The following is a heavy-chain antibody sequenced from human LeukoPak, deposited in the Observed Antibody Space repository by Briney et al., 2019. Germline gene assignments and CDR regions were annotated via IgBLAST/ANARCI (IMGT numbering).Heavy chain of an antibody. CDR3: ARAGLQYNWFDP. CDR2: ISYDGSNK. V-gene: IGHV3-30*04. D-gene: IGHD4-11*01. J-gene: IGHJ5*02. CDR1: GFTFSSYA. Sequence: PGGSLRLSCAASGFTFSSYAMHWVRQAPGKGLEWVAVISYDGSNKYYADSVKGRFTISRDNSKNTLYLQMNSLRAEDTAVYYCARAGLQYNWFDPWGQGTLVTVSS.